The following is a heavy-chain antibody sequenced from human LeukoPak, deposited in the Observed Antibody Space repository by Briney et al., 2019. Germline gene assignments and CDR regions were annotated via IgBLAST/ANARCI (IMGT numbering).Heavy chain of an antibody. CDR1: GFTFGSYS. CDR3: ARRAAEFDY. J-gene: IGHJ4*02. D-gene: IGHD6-25*01. CDR2: FNAIDGAM. Sequence: GGSLRLSCAASGFTFGSYSMNWVRQAPGKGLEWISYFNAIDGAMWYADSVKGRFTISGDNARQSLYLQMNSLRAEDTAVYYCARRAAEFDYWGQGTLVTVSS. V-gene: IGHV3-48*01.